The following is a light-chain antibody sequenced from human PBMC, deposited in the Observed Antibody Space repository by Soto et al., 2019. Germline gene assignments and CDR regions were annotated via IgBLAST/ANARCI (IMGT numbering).Light chain of an antibody. Sequence: DIQVTQHPSSQSASVGDRVTITCRASQGIKNYLAWYQQKPGETPKLLIYAASTLESGIPPRFSGSGSGTDFTLTINNLQPEDVATYYCQRYYNAPFTLGGGTKVDIK. CDR3: QRYYNAPFT. J-gene: IGKJ4*01. V-gene: IGKV1-27*01. CDR1: QGIKNY. CDR2: AAS.